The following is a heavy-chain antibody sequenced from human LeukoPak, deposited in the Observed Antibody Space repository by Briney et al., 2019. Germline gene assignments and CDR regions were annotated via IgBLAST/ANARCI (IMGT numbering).Heavy chain of an antibody. CDR2: ISWNSGSI. Sequence: PGGSLRLSCAASGFTFDDYAMHWVRQAPGKGLEWVSGISWNSGSIGYADSVKGRFTISRDNAKNSLYLQMNSQRAEDTALYYCAKDIRYYYDSSGSLFDYWGQGTLVTVSS. CDR3: AKDIRYYYDSSGSLFDY. V-gene: IGHV3-9*01. D-gene: IGHD3-22*01. CDR1: GFTFDDYA. J-gene: IGHJ4*02.